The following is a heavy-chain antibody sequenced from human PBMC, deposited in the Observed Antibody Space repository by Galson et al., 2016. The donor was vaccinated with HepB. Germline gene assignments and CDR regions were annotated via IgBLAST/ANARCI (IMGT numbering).Heavy chain of an antibody. CDR2: ISIRSTYI. V-gene: IGHV3-21*01. J-gene: IGHJ4*02. CDR3: ARGCRGGSCVDY. D-gene: IGHD2-15*01. CDR1: RFAFTNYS. Sequence: SLRLSCAASRFAFTNYSMHWVRQAPGKGLEWVSSISIRSTYIYYADSVRGRFTISRDNAKNSLYLQMNSLRAEDTAVYYCARGCRGGSCVDYWGQRTLVTVSS.